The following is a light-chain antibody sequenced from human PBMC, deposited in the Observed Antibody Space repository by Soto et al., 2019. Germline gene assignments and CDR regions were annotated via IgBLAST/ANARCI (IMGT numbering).Light chain of an antibody. J-gene: IGKJ3*01. CDR1: QSVSSY. Sequence: EIVLTQSPATLSLSPGERATLSCRASQSVSSYLAWYQQKPGQAPRLLIYDASNRATGIPARFSGSGSGTDFTLTISSLEPEDWAVYYCQQRSNWGFTFGPGTKVDIK. CDR3: QQRSNWGFT. V-gene: IGKV3-11*01. CDR2: DAS.